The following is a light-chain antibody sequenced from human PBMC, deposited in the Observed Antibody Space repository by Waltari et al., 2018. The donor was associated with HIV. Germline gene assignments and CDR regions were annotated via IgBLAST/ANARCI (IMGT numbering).Light chain of an antibody. V-gene: IGKV1-39*01. CDR2: AAS. J-gene: IGKJ3*01. CDR1: QSISSY. Sequence: DIQMTQSPSSLSASVGDRVTITCRASQSISSYLNWYQQKPGKAPKLLIYAASSLQSGVPSRFSGSGSGTDFTLTISSLQPEDFATYYCQQSYFSGFTFGPGTKVDIK. CDR3: QQSYFSGFT.